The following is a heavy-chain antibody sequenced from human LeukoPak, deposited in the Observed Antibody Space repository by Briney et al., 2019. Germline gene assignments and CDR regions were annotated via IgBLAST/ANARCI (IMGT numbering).Heavy chain of an antibody. V-gene: IGHV4-39*07. CDR3: ARDEKPTFDYYGSGSYHPGGWFDP. CDR1: GGSISSSSYY. J-gene: IGHJ5*02. D-gene: IGHD3-10*01. CDR2: IYYSGST. Sequence: SETLSLTCTVSGGSISSSSYYWGWIRQPPGKGLEWIGSIYYSGSTYYNPSLKSRVTISVDTSKNQFSLKLSSVTAADTAVYYCARDEKPTFDYYGSGSYHPGGWFDPWGQGTLVTVSS.